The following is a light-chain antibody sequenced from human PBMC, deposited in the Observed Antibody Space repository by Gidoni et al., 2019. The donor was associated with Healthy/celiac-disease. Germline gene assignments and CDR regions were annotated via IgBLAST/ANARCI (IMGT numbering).Light chain of an antibody. Sequence: EIVLTQSPATLSLSPGERATLSCRASQSVSSYLAWYQQKPGQAPRLLIYDASTSATGIPARFSGSGSWKDFTLSISSLEPEDFVVYYCQQRSNCPITFGQGTRLEIK. CDR2: DAS. CDR3: QQRSNCPIT. J-gene: IGKJ5*01. CDR1: QSVSSY. V-gene: IGKV3-11*01.